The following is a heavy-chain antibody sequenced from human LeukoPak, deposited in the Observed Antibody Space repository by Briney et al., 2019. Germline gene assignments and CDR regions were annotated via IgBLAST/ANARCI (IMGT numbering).Heavy chain of an antibody. CDR1: GYTFTGYY. CDR2: INPNSGGT. CDR3: ARRHYYYGSGSYPYYYFDY. D-gene: IGHD3-10*01. J-gene: IGHJ4*02. V-gene: IGHV1-2*02. Sequence: ASVTVSFKASGYTFTGYYMHWLRQAPGQGLEWMGWINPNSGGTNYAQKFQGRVTMTRDTSISTAYMELSRLRSDDTAVYYCARRHYYYGSGSYPYYYFDYWGQGTLVTVSS.